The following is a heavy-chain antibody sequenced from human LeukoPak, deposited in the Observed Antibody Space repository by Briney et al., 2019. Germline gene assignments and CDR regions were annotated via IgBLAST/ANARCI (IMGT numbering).Heavy chain of an antibody. Sequence: SETLSLTCTVSGGSISSYYWSWIRQPPRKGLEWIGYIYTSGSTNYNPSLKSRVTISVDTSKNQFSLKLSSVTAADTAVYYCARHGSYYSYSWFDPWGQGTLVTVSS. V-gene: IGHV4-4*09. CDR3: ARHGSYYSYSWFDP. CDR1: GGSISSYY. D-gene: IGHD1-26*01. CDR2: IYTSGST. J-gene: IGHJ5*02.